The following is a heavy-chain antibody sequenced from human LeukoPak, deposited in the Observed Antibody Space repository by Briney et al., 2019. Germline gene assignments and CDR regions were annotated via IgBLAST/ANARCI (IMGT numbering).Heavy chain of an antibody. J-gene: IGHJ5*02. D-gene: IGHD6-6*01. Sequence: GASVKVSCKASGYTFTSYDINWVRQATGQGLEWMGWMNPNSGNTGYAQKFQGRVTITRNTSISTAYMELSSLRSEDTAVYYCARRQLRLYNWFDPWGQGTLVTVSS. V-gene: IGHV1-8*03. CDR2: MNPNSGNT. CDR3: ARRQLRLYNWFDP. CDR1: GYTFTSYD.